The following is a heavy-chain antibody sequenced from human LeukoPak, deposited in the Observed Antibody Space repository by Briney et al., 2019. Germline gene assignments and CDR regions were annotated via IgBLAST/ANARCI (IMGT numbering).Heavy chain of an antibody. D-gene: IGHD3-22*01. J-gene: IGHJ4*02. CDR1: GDTFTGYY. CDR2: INPNSGGT. CDR3: ARDLRYYDSSGYYGY. Sequence: GASVKVSCKASGDTFTGYYMHWVRQAPGQGLEWMGWINPNSGGTNYAQKFQGRVTMTRDTSISTAYMELSRLRSDDTAVYYCARDLRYYDSSGYYGYWGQGTLVTVSS. V-gene: IGHV1-2*02.